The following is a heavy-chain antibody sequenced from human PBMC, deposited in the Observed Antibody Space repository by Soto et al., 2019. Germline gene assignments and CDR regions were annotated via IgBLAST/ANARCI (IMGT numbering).Heavy chain of an antibody. CDR2: ISYDGSNK. CDR1: GFTFSSYG. D-gene: IGHD2-2*01. Sequence: QVQLVESGGGVVQPGRSLRLSCAASGFTFSSYGMHWVRQAPGKGLEWVAVISYDGSNKYYADSVKGRFTISRDNSKNTLYLQMNSLRAEDTAVYYFAKAVGYCSSSSCRDYYYYYGMDVWGQGTTVTVSS. CDR3: AKAVGYCSSSSCRDYYYYYGMDV. J-gene: IGHJ6*02. V-gene: IGHV3-30*18.